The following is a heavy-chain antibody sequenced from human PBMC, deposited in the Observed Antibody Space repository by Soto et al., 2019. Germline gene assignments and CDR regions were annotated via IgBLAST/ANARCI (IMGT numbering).Heavy chain of an antibody. D-gene: IGHD3-16*01. CDR1: GGSISSGGYY. CDR2: IYSSGST. CDR3: ARDLADNLGYFDY. Sequence: QVQLQESGPGVVKPSQTLSLTCTVSGGSISSGGYYWSWIRQLPGKGLEWIGYIYSSGSTYYNPSLKSRVTISVDTSKNQFSLKLSSVTAADTAVYYCARDLADNLGYFDYWGQGTLVTVSS. J-gene: IGHJ4*02. V-gene: IGHV4-31*03.